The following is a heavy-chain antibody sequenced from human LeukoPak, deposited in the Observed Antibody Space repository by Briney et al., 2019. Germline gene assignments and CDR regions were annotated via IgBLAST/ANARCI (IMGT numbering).Heavy chain of an antibody. CDR3: TRPYYYDSSGYPDY. CDR2: IYHSGST. Sequence: SETLSLTCTVSGYPISSGYYWGWIRQPPGKGLEWIGSIYHSGSTYYNPSLKSRVTISVDTSKNQFSLKLTSVTAADTAVYYCTRPYYYDSSGYPDYWGQGTLVTVSS. CDR1: GYPISSGYY. J-gene: IGHJ4*02. V-gene: IGHV4-38-2*02. D-gene: IGHD3-22*01.